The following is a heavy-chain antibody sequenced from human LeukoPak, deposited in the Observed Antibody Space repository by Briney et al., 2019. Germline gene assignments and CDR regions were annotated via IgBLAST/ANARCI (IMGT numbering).Heavy chain of an antibody. J-gene: IGHJ6*04. CDR2: IKQDGSEK. V-gene: IGHV3-7*01. CDR1: GFAFSAYW. Sequence: GGSLRLSCAASGFAFSAYWMSWVRQAPGKGLEWVANIKQDGSEKYYVDSVKGRFTISRDNAKTSLYLQMNSLRAEDTAVYYCAELGITMIGGVWGKGTTVTISS. CDR3: AELGITMIGGV. D-gene: IGHD3-10*02.